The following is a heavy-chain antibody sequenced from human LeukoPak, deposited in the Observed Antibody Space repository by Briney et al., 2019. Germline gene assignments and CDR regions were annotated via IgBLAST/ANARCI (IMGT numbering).Heavy chain of an antibody. J-gene: IGHJ4*02. V-gene: IGHV4-34*01. Sequence: SETLSLTCAVYGGSFSDYYWSWIRQPPGKGLEWIGEINHSGSTNYNPSLKSRVTISVDTSKNQFSLKLSSVTAADTAVYYCASAPDGYNYNDHWGQGTLVTVSS. D-gene: IGHD5-24*01. CDR2: INHSGST. CDR1: GGSFSDYY. CDR3: ASAPDGYNYNDH.